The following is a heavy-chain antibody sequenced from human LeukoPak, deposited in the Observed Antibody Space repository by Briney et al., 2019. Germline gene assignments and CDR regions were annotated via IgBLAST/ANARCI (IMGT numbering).Heavy chain of an antibody. CDR2: INHSGST. CDR1: GGSISSGGYY. CDR3: ANGPVVTAGMDV. V-gene: IGHV4-39*07. D-gene: IGHD2-21*02. Sequence: SETLSLTCTVSGGSISSGGYYWSWIRQPPGKGLEWIGEINHSGSTNYNPSLKSRVTISVDTSKNQFSLKLSSVTAADTAVYYCANGPVVTAGMDVWGQGTTVTVSS. J-gene: IGHJ6*02.